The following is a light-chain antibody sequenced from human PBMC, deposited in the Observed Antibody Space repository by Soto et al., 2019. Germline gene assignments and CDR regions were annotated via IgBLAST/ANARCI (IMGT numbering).Light chain of an antibody. CDR2: GAS. V-gene: IGKV3D-15*01. CDR3: QQYNNWPPWT. J-gene: IGKJ1*01. Sequence: EIVMTQSLATLSVSPGERATLSCRASQSVSSNLAWYQQKPGQTPRLLIYGASIRATGIPARFSGSESGTEVTLTISSLQSEDFAVYYCQQYNNWPPWTFGQGTKVEIK. CDR1: QSVSSN.